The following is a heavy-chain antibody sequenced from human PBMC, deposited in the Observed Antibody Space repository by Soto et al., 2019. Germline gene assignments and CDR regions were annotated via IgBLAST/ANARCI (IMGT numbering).Heavy chain of an antibody. CDR3: APMAIFDY. V-gene: IGHV3-23*01. Sequence: GGSLRLSCAASGFTFSSYSMNWVRQAPGKGLELVSAISGSGGSTYYADSVKGRFTISRDNSKNALYLQMNSLRAEDTAVYYCAPMAIFDYWGQGTLVTVSS. CDR2: ISGSGGST. J-gene: IGHJ4*02. CDR1: GFTFSSYS. D-gene: IGHD2-2*02.